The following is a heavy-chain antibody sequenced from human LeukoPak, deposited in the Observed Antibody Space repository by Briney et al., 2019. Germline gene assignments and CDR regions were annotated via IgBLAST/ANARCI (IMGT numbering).Heavy chain of an antibody. CDR2: ISGSGTST. V-gene: IGHV3-23*01. D-gene: IGHD4-11*01. Sequence: PGGSLRLSCAASGFTFSGYAMSWVRQAPGKGLECVSSISGSGTSTYYADSVKGRFTSSRDNSKNTLYLQMNSLRAEDTAIYYCANEYSKGDVWGQGTTVTVSS. CDR3: ANEYSKGDV. J-gene: IGHJ3*01. CDR1: GFTFSGYA.